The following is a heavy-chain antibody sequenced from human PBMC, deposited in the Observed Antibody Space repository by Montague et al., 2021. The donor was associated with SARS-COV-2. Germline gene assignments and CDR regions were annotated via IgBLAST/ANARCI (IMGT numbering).Heavy chain of an antibody. CDR3: ARLRDYASSGVHAYYYYYMDF. J-gene: IGHJ6*03. D-gene: IGHD3-22*01. CDR1: GGSISSSGYY. V-gene: IGHV4-39*01. Sequence: SETLSLTCTVSGGSISSSGYYWGWIRRPPGKGLEWIGSIYYSGSTYYNPSLKSRVIISVDTSKNQFSLNLNSVAAADTAVYYCARLRDYASSGVHAYYYYYMDFWGQGNTVTVSS. CDR2: IYYSGST.